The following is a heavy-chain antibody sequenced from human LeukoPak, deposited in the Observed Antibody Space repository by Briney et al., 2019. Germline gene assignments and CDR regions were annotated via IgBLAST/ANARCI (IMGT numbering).Heavy chain of an antibody. CDR3: ARVTRGKSGSSWYVGFDY. J-gene: IGHJ4*02. D-gene: IGHD6-13*01. CDR1: GYTFTSYY. CDR2: INPSGGST. Sequence: GASVKVSCKASGYTFTSYYMHWVRQAPGQGLEWMGIINPSGGSTSYAQKFQGRVTMTRDMSTSTVYMELSSLRYEDTAVYYCARVTRGKSGSSWYVGFDYWGQGTLVTVSS. V-gene: IGHV1-46*01.